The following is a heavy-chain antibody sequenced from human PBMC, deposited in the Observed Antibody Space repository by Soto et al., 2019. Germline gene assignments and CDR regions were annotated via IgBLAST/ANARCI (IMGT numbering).Heavy chain of an antibody. Sequence: SETLSLTCTVSGASIRSTDYYWSWIRQAPGKGLEWIGYVYYTGSTYYNPSLMSRLTISVDTSKNQFSLKLTSGTAAETAVYYCVRPAREGAVAPHWFDRWGQGTQVTVSS. CDR3: VRPAREGAVAPHWFDR. CDR2: VYYTGST. CDR1: GASIRSTDYY. V-gene: IGHV4-30-4*01. J-gene: IGHJ5*02.